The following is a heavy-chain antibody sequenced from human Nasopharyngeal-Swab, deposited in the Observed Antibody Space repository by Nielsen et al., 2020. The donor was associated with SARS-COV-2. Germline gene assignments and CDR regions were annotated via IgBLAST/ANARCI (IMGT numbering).Heavy chain of an antibody. V-gene: IGHV3-23*01. J-gene: IGHJ5*02. CDR2: ISGDGRST. CDR3: AKGYGGAPTNCFDP. Sequence: VRQAPGKGLEWVSAISGDGRSTYYAGSVKGRFTISRDTAKNTLYLEMNNLRAEDTALYYCAKGYGGAPTNCFDPWGQGALVTVSS. D-gene: IGHD5-24*01.